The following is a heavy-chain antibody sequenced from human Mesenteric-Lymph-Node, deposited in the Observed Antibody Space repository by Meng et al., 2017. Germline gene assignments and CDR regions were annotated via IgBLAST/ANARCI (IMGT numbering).Heavy chain of an antibody. CDR2: TYYKSKWYN. V-gene: IGHV6-1*01. D-gene: IGHD6-25*01. CDR1: GDSVSTNSAS. J-gene: IGHJ4*02. CDR3: ARDPAAFDF. Sequence: QQSGPGLVKPSQTLSLTCAISGDSVSTNSASWNWIRQSASGGLEWLGRTYYKSKWYNDYAESVKSRITINPDTSKNQFSLQLNSVTPEDTAVYYCARDPAAFDFWGQGILVTVSS.